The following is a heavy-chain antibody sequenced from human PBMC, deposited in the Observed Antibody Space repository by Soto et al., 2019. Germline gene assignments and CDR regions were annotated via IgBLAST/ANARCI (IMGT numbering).Heavy chain of an antibody. J-gene: IGHJ6*02. CDR1: GYSFTSYW. CDR3: ARHQPMARGVIHYYYYYGMDV. Sequence: GESLKISCKGSGYSFTSYWIGWVRQMPGKGLEWMGIIYPGDSDTRYSPSFQGQVTISADKSISTAYLQWSSLKASDTAMYYCARHQPMARGVIHYYYYYGMDVWGQGTTVTVSS. CDR2: IYPGDSDT. V-gene: IGHV5-51*01. D-gene: IGHD3-10*01.